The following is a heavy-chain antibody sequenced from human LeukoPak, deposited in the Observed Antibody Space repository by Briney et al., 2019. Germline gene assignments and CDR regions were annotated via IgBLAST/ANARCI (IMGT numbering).Heavy chain of an antibody. CDR1: GYTFTGYY. Sequence: GASVKVSCKASGYTFTGYYMHWVRQAPGQGLEWMGRINPNSGGTNYAQKFQGRVTMTRDTSISTAYMELSRLRSDDTAVYYCARDYYDSRRNWFDPWGQGTLVTVSS. J-gene: IGHJ5*02. V-gene: IGHV1-2*06. CDR2: INPNSGGT. CDR3: ARDYYDSRRNWFDP. D-gene: IGHD3-22*01.